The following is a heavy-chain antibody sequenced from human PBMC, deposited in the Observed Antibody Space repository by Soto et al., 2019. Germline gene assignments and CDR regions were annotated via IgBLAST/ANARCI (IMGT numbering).Heavy chain of an antibody. CDR3: ARVGQNYYGMDV. J-gene: IGHJ6*02. Sequence: WASVKVSCKASGYTFTTYVMHWVRQAPGQRLEWMGWLNAGNDNTEYSQKLQGRVTITRDTSASTVYMELSSLSSEDTAVYYCARVGQNYYGMDVWGQGTTVTVSS. CDR1: GYTFTTYV. D-gene: IGHD3-3*01. V-gene: IGHV1-3*01. CDR2: LNAGNDNT.